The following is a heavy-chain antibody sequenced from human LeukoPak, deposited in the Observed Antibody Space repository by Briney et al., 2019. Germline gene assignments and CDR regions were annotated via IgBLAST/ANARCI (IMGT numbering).Heavy chain of an antibody. Sequence: ASVNVPCTASGYTFTNYGISWVRQAPGQGLEWMGWISVYNGNTNYAQRLQGRVTMTTDTSTSTAYMELRSLRSDDTAVYYCARPRRCSSTTCTDAFDIWGQGTMVTVSS. CDR2: ISVYNGNT. CDR3: ARPRRCSSTTCTDAFDI. V-gene: IGHV1-18*01. J-gene: IGHJ3*02. CDR1: GYTFTNYG. D-gene: IGHD2-2*01.